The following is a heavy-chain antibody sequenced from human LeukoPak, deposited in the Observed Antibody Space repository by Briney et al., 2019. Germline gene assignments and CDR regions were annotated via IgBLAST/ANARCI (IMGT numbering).Heavy chain of an antibody. CDR3: AREGLGSSEFDY. J-gene: IGHJ4*02. CDR2: IYYSGST. V-gene: IGHV4-59*01. D-gene: IGHD6-13*01. Sequence: SETLSLTCTVSGGSISSYYWSWIRQPPGKGLEWIGYIYYSGSTNYNPSLKSRVTISVDTSKNQFSLKLSSVTAADTAVYYCAREGLGSSEFDYWGQGTLVTVSS. CDR1: GGSISSYY.